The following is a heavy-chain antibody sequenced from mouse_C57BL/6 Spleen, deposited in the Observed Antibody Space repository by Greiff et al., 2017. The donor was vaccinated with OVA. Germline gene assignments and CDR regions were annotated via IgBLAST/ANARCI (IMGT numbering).Heavy chain of an antibody. CDR2: IDPETGGT. D-gene: IGHD1-1*01. J-gene: IGHJ4*01. CDR3: TSYYPYAMDY. Sequence: QVQLQQSGAELVRPGASVTLSCKASGYTFTDYEMNWVKQTPVHGLEWIGAIDPETGGTSYNQKFKGKAILTADKSSSTAYMELRSLTSEVSAVYYCTSYYPYAMDYWGQGTTVTVSS. V-gene: IGHV1-15*01. CDR1: GYTFTDYE.